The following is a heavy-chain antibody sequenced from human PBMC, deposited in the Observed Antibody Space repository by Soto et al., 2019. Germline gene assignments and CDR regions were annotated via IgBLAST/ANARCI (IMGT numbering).Heavy chain of an antibody. Sequence: SETLSLTCTVSGGSISSSSYYWGWIRQPPGKGLEWIGSIYYSGSTYYNPSLKSRVTISVDTSKNQFSLKLSSVTAADTAVYYCARRVLAMVSNWFDPWGQGTLVTVSS. D-gene: IGHD5-18*01. CDR2: IYYSGST. CDR3: ARRVLAMVSNWFDP. J-gene: IGHJ5*02. CDR1: GGSISSSSYY. V-gene: IGHV4-39*01.